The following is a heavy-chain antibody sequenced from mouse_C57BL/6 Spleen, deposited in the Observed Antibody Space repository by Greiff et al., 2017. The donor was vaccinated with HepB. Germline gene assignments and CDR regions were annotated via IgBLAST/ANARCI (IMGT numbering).Heavy chain of an antibody. D-gene: IGHD2-5*01. CDR3: ARKGYYSTHYYAMDY. CDR1: GYTFTSYW. Sequence: QVQLQQPGAELVRPGSSVKLSCKASGYTFTSYWMDWVKQRPGQGLEWIGNIYPSDSETHYNQKFKDKATLTVDKSSSTAYMQLSSLTSEDSAVYYCARKGYYSTHYYAMDYWGQGTSVTVSS. CDR2: IYPSDSET. V-gene: IGHV1-61*01. J-gene: IGHJ4*01.